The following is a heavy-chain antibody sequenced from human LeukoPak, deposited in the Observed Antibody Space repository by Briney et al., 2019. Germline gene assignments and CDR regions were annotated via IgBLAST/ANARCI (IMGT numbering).Heavy chain of an antibody. J-gene: IGHJ6*02. Sequence: MAGGSLRLSCAASGFSFSDYYISWIRQAPGKGLEWVSYISGRGTYTNYADSVKGRFTISRDNAKNSLYLQMSSLRAEDTAIYYCARDQRRTTVTFLYNYYYGLDVWGQGTTVTVSS. CDR3: ARDQRRTTVTFLYNYYYGLDV. CDR2: ISGRGTYT. V-gene: IGHV3-11*05. CDR1: GFSFSDYY. D-gene: IGHD4-17*01.